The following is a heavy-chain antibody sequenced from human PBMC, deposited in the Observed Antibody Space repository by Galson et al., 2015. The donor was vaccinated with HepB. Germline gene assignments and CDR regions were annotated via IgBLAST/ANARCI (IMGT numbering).Heavy chain of an antibody. CDR3: AILQVYCSSTSCYTDAFDI. Sequence: SLRLSCAASGFTFSSYAMHWVRQAPGKGLEWAAVISYDGSNKYYADSVKGRFTISRDNSKNTLYLQMNSLRAEDTAVYYCAILQVYCSSTSCYTDAFDIWGQGTMVTVSS. CDR1: GFTFSSYA. V-gene: IGHV3-30-3*01. J-gene: IGHJ3*02. D-gene: IGHD2-2*02. CDR2: ISYDGSNK.